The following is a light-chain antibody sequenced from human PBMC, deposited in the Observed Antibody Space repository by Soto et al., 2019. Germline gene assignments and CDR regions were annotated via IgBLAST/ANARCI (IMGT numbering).Light chain of an antibody. Sequence: QSALTQPASVSGSAGQSITISCSGTMHDVGAYNLVSWYQQHPGTAPKLIIYEVRNRPSGISSRFSGSRSGNTASLTISGLQPEDEGDYYCSAYTASSTLVFGGGTKLTVL. J-gene: IGLJ3*02. CDR2: EVR. CDR1: MHDVGAYNL. CDR3: SAYTASSTLV. V-gene: IGLV2-14*01.